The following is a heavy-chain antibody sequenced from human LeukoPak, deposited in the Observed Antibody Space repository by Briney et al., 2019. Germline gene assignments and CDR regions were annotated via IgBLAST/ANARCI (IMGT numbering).Heavy chain of an antibody. D-gene: IGHD1-26*01. CDR1: GFTFSSYA. V-gene: IGHV3-23*01. J-gene: IGHJ3*02. Sequence: GGSLRLSCATSGFTFSSYAMNWVRQAPGKGLEWVSGISDSGGNPYHADSVKGRFTISRDNSKNTLYLQMNSLRAEDMAVYYCAKLRYSGSLKGAFDIWGQGTMVTVSS. CDR3: AKLRYSGSLKGAFDI. CDR2: ISDSGGNP.